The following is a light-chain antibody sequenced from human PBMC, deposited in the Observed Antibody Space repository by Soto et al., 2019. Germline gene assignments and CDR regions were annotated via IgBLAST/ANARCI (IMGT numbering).Light chain of an antibody. V-gene: IGLV2-14*01. J-gene: IGLJ3*02. CDR3: SSYTSTNTLV. Sequence: QSVLTQPASVSGSPGQSITISCTGTSSDVGGFNSASWYQQYSGKAPKLIIYDVNIRPSGVSPRFSGSKSGNTASLSISGLQAEDEADYFCSSYTSTNTLVFGGGTKPTVL. CDR1: SSDVGGFNS. CDR2: DVN.